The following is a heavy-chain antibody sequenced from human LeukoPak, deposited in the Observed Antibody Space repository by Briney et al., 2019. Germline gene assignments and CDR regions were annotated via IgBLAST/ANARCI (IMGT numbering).Heavy chain of an antibody. D-gene: IGHD4-17*01. CDR1: GFTFSSYS. J-gene: IGHJ4*02. V-gene: IGHV3-21*01. Sequence: GGSLRLSCAASGFTFSSYSMNWVRQAPGKGLEWVSSISSSSSYIYYADSVKGRFTISRDNSKNTLYLQMNSLRAEDTAVYYCAKDRLRFLSVSSFDYWGQGTLVTVSS. CDR2: ISSSSSYI. CDR3: AKDRLRFLSVSSFDY.